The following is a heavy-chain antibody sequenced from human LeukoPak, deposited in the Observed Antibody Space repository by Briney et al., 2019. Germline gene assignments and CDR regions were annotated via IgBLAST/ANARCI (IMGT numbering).Heavy chain of an antibody. V-gene: IGHV1-69*13. Sequence: ASVKVSCKASGGTFSSYAISWVQQAPGQGLEWMGGIIPIFGTANYAQKFQGRVTITADESTSTAYMELSSLRSEDTAVYYCARDINRGGRFDYWGQGTLVTVSS. CDR1: GGTFSSYA. J-gene: IGHJ4*02. D-gene: IGHD2/OR15-2a*01. CDR2: IIPIFGTA. CDR3: ARDINRGGRFDY.